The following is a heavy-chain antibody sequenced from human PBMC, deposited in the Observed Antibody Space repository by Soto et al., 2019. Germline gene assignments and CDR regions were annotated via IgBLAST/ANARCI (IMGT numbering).Heavy chain of an antibody. J-gene: IGHJ5*02. CDR2: MHHSGSI. CDR1: GDSISNNKW. D-gene: IGHD2-15*01. Sequence: QVQLQESGPGLVKPSGTLSLTCSVSGDSISNNKWWSWVRQPPGKGLEWSGEMHHSGSIHYNASRKSRATVSVDNSRNQCALQLAAVTAADTALYFCAWHDNMLLGSPYLVSWGPGTLVTVSS. CDR3: AWHDNMLLGSPYLVS. V-gene: IGHV4-4*02.